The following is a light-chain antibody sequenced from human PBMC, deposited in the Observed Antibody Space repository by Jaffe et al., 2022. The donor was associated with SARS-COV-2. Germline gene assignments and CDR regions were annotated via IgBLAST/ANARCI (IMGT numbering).Light chain of an antibody. J-gene: IGLJ3*02. Sequence: QSVLTQPPSASGTPGQRVTISCSGGSSNIGTNTVNWYQQLPGTAPQLLIYSDNQRRSGVPDRFSGSKSGTSASLAITGLQSEDETDYYCATWDDSLNTWVFGGGTKVTVL. CDR1: SSNIGTNT. CDR3: ATWDDSLNTWV. V-gene: IGLV1-44*01. CDR2: SDN.